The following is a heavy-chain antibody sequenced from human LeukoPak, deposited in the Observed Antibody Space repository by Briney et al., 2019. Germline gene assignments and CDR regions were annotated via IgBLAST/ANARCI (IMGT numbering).Heavy chain of an antibody. V-gene: IGHV1-8*01. D-gene: IGHD5-12*01. CDR3: ARGGFLIVDTILGEFDY. J-gene: IGHJ4*02. Sequence: ASVKVSFKASAYTFTSYDINWVRQATGQGVEWMGWMSPNSGNTGYAQKFQGRVTMTRNTSISTAYMELSSLRSEDTAVYYCARGGFLIVDTILGEFDYWAQGTLVTVSS. CDR1: AYTFTSYD. CDR2: MSPNSGNT.